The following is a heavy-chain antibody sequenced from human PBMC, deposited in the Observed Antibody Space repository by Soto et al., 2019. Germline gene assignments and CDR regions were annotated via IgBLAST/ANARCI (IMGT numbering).Heavy chain of an antibody. CDR2: MNPNSGNT. J-gene: IGHJ3*01. CDR3: ASPSRYYDFWSGYSFDC. Sequence: ASVKVSCKASGYTFTSYDINWVRQATGQGLEWMGWMNPNSGNTGYAQKFQGRVTMTRNTSISTAYMELSSLRSEDTAVYYCASPSRYYDFWSGYSFDCWGQGTMVTVSS. CDR1: GYTFTSYD. D-gene: IGHD3-3*01. V-gene: IGHV1-8*01.